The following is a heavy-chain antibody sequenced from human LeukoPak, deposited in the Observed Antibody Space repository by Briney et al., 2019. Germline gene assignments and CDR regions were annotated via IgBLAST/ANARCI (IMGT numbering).Heavy chain of an antibody. D-gene: IGHD3-10*01. CDR3: AKVDGSGSYLDY. CDR2: VSDTGGAT. Sequence: GGSLRLSCVASGFTFSSFAMSWIRQAPGKGLEWVSAVSDTGGATYYADSVKGRITISRDNSKNTIFLQMNSLRVEDTAVYYCAKVDGSGSYLDYWGQGTLVTVSS. V-gene: IGHV3-23*01. J-gene: IGHJ4*02. CDR1: GFTFSSFA.